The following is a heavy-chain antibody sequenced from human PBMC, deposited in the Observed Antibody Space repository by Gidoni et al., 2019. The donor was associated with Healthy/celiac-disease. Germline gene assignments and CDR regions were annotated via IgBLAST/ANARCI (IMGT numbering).Heavy chain of an antibody. V-gene: IGHV4-39*01. D-gene: IGHD3-22*01. J-gene: IGHJ4*02. CDR3: ARRGYYYDSSGTDHFDY. CDR2: IYYSGST. CDR1: GGSISSSSYY. Sequence: QLQLQESGPGLVKPSETLSLTCTVSGGSISSSSYYWGWIRQPPGKGLEWIGSIYYSGSTYYNPSLKSRVTISVDTSKNQFSRKLSSVTAADTAVYYCARRGYYYDSSGTDHFDYWGQGTLVTVSS.